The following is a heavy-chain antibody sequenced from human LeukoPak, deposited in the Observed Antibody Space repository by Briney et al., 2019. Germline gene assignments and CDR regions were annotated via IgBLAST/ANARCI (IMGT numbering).Heavy chain of an antibody. CDR3: ARDNQWLNAFDI. V-gene: IGHV4-59*01. Sequence: SETLSLTCTVSGGSINHYYWSWIRQPPGKGLEWIGYSYYIESTNYNPSLKSRVTISVDTSRNRFSPKPSSVTAADTAMYYCARDNQWLNAFDIWGQGTMVTVSS. CDR2: SYYIEST. D-gene: IGHD3-22*01. CDR1: GGSINHYY. J-gene: IGHJ3*02.